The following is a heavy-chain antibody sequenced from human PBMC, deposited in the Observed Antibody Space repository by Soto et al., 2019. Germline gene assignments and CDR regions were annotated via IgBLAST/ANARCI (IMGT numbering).Heavy chain of an antibody. Sequence: EVQLVESGGGLVQPGGSLRLSCAASGFTFSSYWMHWVRQAPGKGLVWVSRIKSDGSSTSYADSVKGRFTISRENAKNTLYLQMNSLRAEDTAVYYCKTGTTNAFDIWGQGTMVTVSS. CDR3: KTGTTNAFDI. CDR2: IKSDGSST. D-gene: IGHD1-1*01. J-gene: IGHJ3*02. CDR1: GFTFSSYW. V-gene: IGHV3-74*01.